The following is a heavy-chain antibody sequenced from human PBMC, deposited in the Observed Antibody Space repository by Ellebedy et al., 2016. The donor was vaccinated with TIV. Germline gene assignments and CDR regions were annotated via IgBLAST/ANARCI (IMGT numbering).Heavy chain of an antibody. V-gene: IGHV4-61*01. CDR1: GDSVSSGSYY. Sequence: SETLSLTCTVSGDSVSSGSYYWSWIRQPPGTGLEWIGYVYYSGSTNYNPSLKSRVTISADTSKDQFSLKLSSVTAADTAVYYCARHGPQWFDAFDIWGQGTLVTVSS. D-gene: IGHD3-22*01. J-gene: IGHJ3*02. CDR3: ARHGPQWFDAFDI. CDR2: VYYSGST.